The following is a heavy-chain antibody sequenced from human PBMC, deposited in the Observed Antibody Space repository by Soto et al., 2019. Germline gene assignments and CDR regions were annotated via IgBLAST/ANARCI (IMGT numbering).Heavy chain of an antibody. CDR2: INPATGDA. J-gene: IGHJ3*01. D-gene: IGHD3-3*01. Sequence: QLHLVQSGAVVKKPGASVTVSCSASGYPVTAYYMHWVRQAPGRGLEWLGGINPATGDAKYTQTFQGRVTLTRDTSQSTVFLDLSGLTTEDTGVFFSVIGGGVGVAGSAAFDLWGQGTVVTVSS. CDR3: VIGGGVGVAGSAAFDL. V-gene: IGHV1-2*02. CDR1: GYPVTAYY.